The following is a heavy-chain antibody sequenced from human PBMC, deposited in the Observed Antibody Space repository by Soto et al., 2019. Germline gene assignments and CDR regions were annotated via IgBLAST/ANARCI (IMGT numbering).Heavy chain of an antibody. CDR2: IKEDGSEY. CDR1: GFTFSIYW. CDR3: ARATHYYAA. V-gene: IGHV3-7*04. J-gene: IGHJ4*02. D-gene: IGHD3-10*01. Sequence: EMQLVDSGGGLVQPGDSLRLSCAASGFTFSIYWMAWVRQAPGKGLEWVANIKEDGSEYTYADSVRGRFTISRDNAKNSLYLQMNSLRVEDTAVYYCARATHYYAAWGQGTLVTVSS.